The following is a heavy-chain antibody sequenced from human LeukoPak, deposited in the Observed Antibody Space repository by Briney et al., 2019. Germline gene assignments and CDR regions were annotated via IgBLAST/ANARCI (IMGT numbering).Heavy chain of an antibody. Sequence: SETLSLTCYVSGVSISSDSDYWGWIRQPPGKGLEWIGSIYYSGSTYYNPSLKSRVTISVDTSKNQFSLKLSSVTAADTAVYYCARHRMATIGDAFDIWGQGTMVTVSS. CDR3: ARHRMATIGDAFDI. D-gene: IGHD5-24*01. J-gene: IGHJ3*02. CDR1: GVSISSDSDY. V-gene: IGHV4-39*01. CDR2: IYYSGST.